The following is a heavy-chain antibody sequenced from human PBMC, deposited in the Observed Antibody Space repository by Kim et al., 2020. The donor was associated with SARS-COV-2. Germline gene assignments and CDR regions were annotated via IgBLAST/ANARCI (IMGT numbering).Heavy chain of an antibody. Sequence: PSLKSRVTISVDTSKNQFSLKLSSVTAADTAVYYCARTIAAAGYTDAFDIWGQGTMVTVSS. D-gene: IGHD6-13*01. CDR3: ARTIAAAGYTDAFDI. V-gene: IGHV4-59*01. J-gene: IGHJ3*02.